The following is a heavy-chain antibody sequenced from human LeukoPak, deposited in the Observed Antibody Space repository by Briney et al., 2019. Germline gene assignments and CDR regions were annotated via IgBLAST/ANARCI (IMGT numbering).Heavy chain of an antibody. CDR1: GFTFSSEW. Sequence: GGSLRLSCAASGFTFSSEWMHWVRQAPGRGLVWISHINGNGRTTNYGDSVRGRFTVSRDNAKNTLYLQMNSLRAEDTAVYYCAKDDTDSITGTAYYYYYGMDVWGQGTTVTVSS. CDR2: INGNGRTT. J-gene: IGHJ6*02. V-gene: IGHV3-74*01. CDR3: AKDDTDSITGTAYYYYYGMDV. D-gene: IGHD1-20*01.